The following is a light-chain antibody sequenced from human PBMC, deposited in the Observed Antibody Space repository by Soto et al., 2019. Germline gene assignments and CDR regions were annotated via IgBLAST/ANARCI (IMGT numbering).Light chain of an antibody. CDR1: QSISSF. CDR2: DAS. V-gene: IGKV3-11*01. CDR3: QQRSNWPPIT. J-gene: IGKJ5*01. Sequence: EIVLTQSPATLSLSPGDRATLSCRASQSISSFLAWYQQKPGQPPRLLVYDASNRAAGIPARFSGSGSGTDFTLTISSLEPEDFAVYYCQQRSNWPPITFGQGTRLEI.